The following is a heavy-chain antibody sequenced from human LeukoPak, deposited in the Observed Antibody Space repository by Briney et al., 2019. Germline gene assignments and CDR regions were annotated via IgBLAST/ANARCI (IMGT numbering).Heavy chain of an antibody. V-gene: IGHV3-53*01. CDR2: IYISGST. J-gene: IGHJ4*02. CDR3: ARGDGYNFWDY. Sequence: GGSLILSCAASGFTFSSYWMYWVRQAPGKGLEWVSVIYISGSTYYADSVKGRFTISRDNSKNTLYLQMNSLRAEDTAVYYCARGDGYNFWDYWGQGALVTVSS. D-gene: IGHD5-24*01. CDR1: GFTFSSYW.